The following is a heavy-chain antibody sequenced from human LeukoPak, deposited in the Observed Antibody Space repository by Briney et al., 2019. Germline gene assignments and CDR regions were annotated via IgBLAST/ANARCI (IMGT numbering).Heavy chain of an antibody. D-gene: IGHD6-19*01. CDR1: GFTFSDYY. J-gene: IGHJ4*02. CDR2: ISSSSRYT. CDR3: ARDYASSDSSDY. V-gene: IGHV3-11*05. Sequence: GGSLRLSCAASGFTFSDYYMTWIRQAPGKGLEWVSYISSSSRYTNYADSVKGRFTISRDNPNNALHLQMNSLRAEDTAVYYCARDYASSDSSDYWGQGTLVTVSS.